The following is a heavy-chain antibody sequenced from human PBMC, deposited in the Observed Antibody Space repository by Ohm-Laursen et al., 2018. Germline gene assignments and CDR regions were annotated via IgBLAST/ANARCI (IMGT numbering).Heavy chain of an antibody. D-gene: IGHD1-26*01. V-gene: IGHV3-20*04. CDR3: ATEDTGTYWRDYY. J-gene: IGHJ4*02. Sequence: SLRLSCAASGFTFDDYGMSWVRQAPGKGLEWVSGINWNGGSTGYADSVKGRFTISRDNAKNSLYLQMNSLRAEDTAVYYCATEDTGTYWRDYYWGQGTLVTVSS. CDR2: INWNGGST. CDR1: GFTFDDYG.